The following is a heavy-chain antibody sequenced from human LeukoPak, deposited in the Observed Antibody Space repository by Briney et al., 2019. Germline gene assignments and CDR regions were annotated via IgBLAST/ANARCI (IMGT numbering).Heavy chain of an antibody. D-gene: IGHD3-9*01. CDR3: ARVYYDILTGSPSFDY. J-gene: IGHJ4*02. CDR1: GGSISSSSYY. Sequence: SETLSLTCTVSGGSISSSSYYWGWIRQPPGKGLEWIGSIYCSGSTYYNPSLKSRVTISVDTSKNQFSLKLSSVTAADTAVYYCARVYYDILTGSPSFDYWGQGTLVTVSS. V-gene: IGHV4-39*07. CDR2: IYCSGST.